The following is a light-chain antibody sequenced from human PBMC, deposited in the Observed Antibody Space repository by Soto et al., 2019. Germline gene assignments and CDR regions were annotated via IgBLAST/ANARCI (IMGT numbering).Light chain of an antibody. Sequence: QLVLTQPPSASGTPGQRVTISCSGSSSNIGSNTVNWYQQLPGTAPKLLIFSDNQRPSGVPDRFSGSKSGTSASLAISGLQSEDEAYYYCAAWDDTLNGWVFGGGTKLTVL. CDR1: SSNIGSNT. V-gene: IGLV1-44*01. J-gene: IGLJ3*02. CDR3: AAWDDTLNGWV. CDR2: SDN.